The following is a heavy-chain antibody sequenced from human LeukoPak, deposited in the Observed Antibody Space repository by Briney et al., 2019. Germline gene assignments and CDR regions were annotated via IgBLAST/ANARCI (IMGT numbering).Heavy chain of an antibody. V-gene: IGHV3-53*01. Sequence: GGSLRLSCAASGFIVSSNYMNWVRQAPGKGLEWVSVLYSGGDTYYTDSVKGRFTISRDNSKNTLYLQMNSLRVEDTAVYYCARARGSGWLDFDCWGQGTLVTVSS. J-gene: IGHJ4*02. CDR2: LYSGGDT. D-gene: IGHD6-19*01. CDR1: GFIVSSNY. CDR3: ARARGSGWLDFDC.